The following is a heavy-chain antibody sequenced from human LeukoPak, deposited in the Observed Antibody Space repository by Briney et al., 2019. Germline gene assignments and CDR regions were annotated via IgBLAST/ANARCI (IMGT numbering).Heavy chain of an antibody. CDR2: ISWNSGSI. CDR3: TRDPRCYYDSSGYCYDY. J-gene: IGHJ4*02. V-gene: IGHV3-9*03. Sequence: GRSLRLSCAASGFTFDDYAMHWVRQAPGKGLEWVSGISWNSGSIGYADSVKGRFTISRDNAKNSLYLQMNSLRAEDMALYYCTRDPRCYYDSSGYCYDYWGQGTLVTVSS. D-gene: IGHD3-22*01. CDR1: GFTFDDYA.